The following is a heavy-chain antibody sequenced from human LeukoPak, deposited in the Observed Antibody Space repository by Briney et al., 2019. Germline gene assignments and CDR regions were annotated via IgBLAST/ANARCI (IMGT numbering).Heavy chain of an antibody. V-gene: IGHV1-2*04. Sequence: GASVKVSCRASGYTFTSYGISWVRQAPGQGLEWMGWINPNSGGTNYAQKFQGWVTMTRDTSISTAYMELSRLRSDDTAVYYCARDRCSGGSCGWFDPWGQGTLVTVSS. J-gene: IGHJ5*02. CDR3: ARDRCSGGSCGWFDP. CDR1: GYTFTSYG. D-gene: IGHD2-15*01. CDR2: INPNSGGT.